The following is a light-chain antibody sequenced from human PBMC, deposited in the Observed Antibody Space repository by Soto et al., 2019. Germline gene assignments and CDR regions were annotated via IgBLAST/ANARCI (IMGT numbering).Light chain of an antibody. CDR2: DAS. J-gene: IGKJ5*01. CDR1: RSVSNY. CDR3: QQRSNWPIT. Sequence: EIVLTQSPATLSLSPGESATLSCRASRSVSNYLAWYQQKPGQAPRLLISDASSRPTDIPARFSGSGSGTDFTLTTSSLEPEDFALYYCQQRSNWPITFGQGTRLEIK. V-gene: IGKV3-11*01.